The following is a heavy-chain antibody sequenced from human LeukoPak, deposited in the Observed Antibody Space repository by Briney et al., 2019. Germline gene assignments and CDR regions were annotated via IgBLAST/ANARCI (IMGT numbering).Heavy chain of an antibody. D-gene: IGHD6-6*01. V-gene: IGHV3-30*18. Sequence: GTSLRLSCAASGFTFSSYAIHWVRQAPGKGLEWVAVISYHGKNKYYGDSVKGRFTISRDNSKNTLYLQMNSLRDEDTAVYYCAKPSSSSSTWEAFDIWGQGTLVTVSP. J-gene: IGHJ3*02. CDR3: AKPSSSSSTWEAFDI. CDR2: ISYHGKNK. CDR1: GFTFSSYA.